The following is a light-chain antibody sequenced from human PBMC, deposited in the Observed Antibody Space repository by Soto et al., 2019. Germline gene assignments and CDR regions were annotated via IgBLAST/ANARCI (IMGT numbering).Light chain of an antibody. CDR1: KLGDKY. V-gene: IGLV3-1*01. Sequence: SYELTQPPSVSVSPGKTVSITCSGDKLGDKYACWYQQRPGQSPVLVIYQDSKRPSGIPERFSGSNSGNTATLTISGTQAMDEADYYCQAWDRSIVVFGGGTKLTVL. J-gene: IGLJ2*01. CDR3: QAWDRSIVV. CDR2: QDS.